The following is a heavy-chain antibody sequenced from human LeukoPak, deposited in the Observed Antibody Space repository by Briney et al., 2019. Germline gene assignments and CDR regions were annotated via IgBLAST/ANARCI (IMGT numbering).Heavy chain of an antibody. CDR3: ARQWNWNQGGPFDI. CDR2: MSPTNGDT. D-gene: IGHD1-1*01. J-gene: IGHJ3*02. Sequence: ASVKVSCKASGYTFTSYDINWMRQATGQGLEWMAWMSPTNGDTGYAQKFQGRVTLTRDTSMSTAYMELTSLTSEDTAVYFCARQWNWNQGGPFDIWGQGTLVTVSS. CDR1: GYTFTSYD. V-gene: IGHV1-8*01.